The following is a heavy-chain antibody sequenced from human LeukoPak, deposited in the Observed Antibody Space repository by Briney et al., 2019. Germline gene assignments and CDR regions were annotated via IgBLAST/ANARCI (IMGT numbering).Heavy chain of an antibody. CDR1: GGSISSYY. Sequence: PSETLSLTCTVSGGSISSYYWSWIRQPPGKGLEWIGYIYYSGSTNYNPSLKSRVTISVDTSKNQFSLKLRSVTAADTAVYYCARGVDRGGWFDPWGQGTLVTVSS. CDR3: ARGVDRGGWFDP. D-gene: IGHD3-22*01. V-gene: IGHV4-59*01. J-gene: IGHJ5*02. CDR2: IYYSGST.